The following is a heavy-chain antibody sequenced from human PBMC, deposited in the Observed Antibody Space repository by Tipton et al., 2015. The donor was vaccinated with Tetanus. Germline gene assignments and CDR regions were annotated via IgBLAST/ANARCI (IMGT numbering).Heavy chain of an antibody. J-gene: IGHJ4*02. D-gene: IGHD1-26*01. Sequence: SLRLSCVGSGFNFSTYTMNWVRQAPGKGLEWVSSISSTSRYIYYADSVKGRFTISRDNAKNSLFLQLSSLRVDDTALYFCVSGSSLDYWGQGTLVAVSP. CDR3: VSGSSLDY. CDR2: ISSTSRYI. CDR1: GFNFSTYT. V-gene: IGHV3-21*01.